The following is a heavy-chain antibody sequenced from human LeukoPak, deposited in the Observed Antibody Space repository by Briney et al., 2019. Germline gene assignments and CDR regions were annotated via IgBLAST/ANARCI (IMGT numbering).Heavy chain of an antibody. V-gene: IGHV1-69*13. D-gene: IGHD6-13*01. CDR3: ARGPYSSSWYSGDYYYYYMDV. Sequence: ASVKVSCKASGYTFTSYAISWVRQAPGQGLEWMGGIIPIFGTANYAQKFQGRVTITADESTSTAYMELSSLRSEDTAVYYCARGPYSSSWYSGDYYYYYMDVWGKGTTVTVSS. CDR1: GYTFTSYA. J-gene: IGHJ6*03. CDR2: IIPIFGTA.